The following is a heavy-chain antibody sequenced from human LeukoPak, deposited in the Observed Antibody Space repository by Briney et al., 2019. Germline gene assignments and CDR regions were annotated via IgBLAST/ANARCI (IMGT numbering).Heavy chain of an antibody. CDR3: ARDPSTVTSGAFDI. V-gene: IGHV1-46*01. Sequence: GASVKVSCKASGYTFTSYYMHWVRQAPGQGLEWMGIINPSGSSTSYAQKFQGRVTMTSDMSTSTVYMELSSLRSEDTAVYYCARDPSTVTSGAFDIWGQGTMVTVSS. D-gene: IGHD4-17*01. J-gene: IGHJ3*02. CDR2: INPSGSST. CDR1: GYTFTSYY.